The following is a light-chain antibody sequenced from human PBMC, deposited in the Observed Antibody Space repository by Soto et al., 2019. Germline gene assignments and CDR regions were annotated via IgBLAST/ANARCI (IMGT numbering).Light chain of an antibody. CDR2: RAS. CDR1: QRLMHSNGYNY. CDR3: QQYNQWPPWT. J-gene: IGKJ1*01. Sequence: DILMTQSPLSLPVTPGEPASISCRSSQRLMHSNGYNYLDWYQQKPGQSPRLLIYRASTRATGVPARFSGSGSGTNFTLTISSLQSEDFAIYYCQQYNQWPPWTFGQGTKVDIK. V-gene: IGKV2-28*01.